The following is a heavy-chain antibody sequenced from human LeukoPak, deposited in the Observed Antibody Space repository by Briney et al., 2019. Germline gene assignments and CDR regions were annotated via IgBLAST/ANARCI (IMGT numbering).Heavy chain of an antibody. CDR3: ARAGITMIGPDP. CDR2: INLNSGGT. D-gene: IGHD3-22*01. CDR1: GYTFTGYY. J-gene: IGHJ5*02. V-gene: IGHV1-2*06. Sequence: ASVKVSCKASGYTFTGYYMHWVRQAPGQGLEWMGRINLNSGGTNYAQKFQGRVTMTRDTSISTAYMELSRLRSDDTAVYYCARAGITMIGPDPWGQGTLVTVSS.